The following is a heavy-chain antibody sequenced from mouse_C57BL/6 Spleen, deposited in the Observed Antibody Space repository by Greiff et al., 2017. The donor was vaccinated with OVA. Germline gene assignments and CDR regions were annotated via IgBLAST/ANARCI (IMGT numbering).Heavy chain of an antibody. D-gene: IGHD1-1*01. CDR1: GYTFTTYP. CDR2: FHPYNDDT. V-gene: IGHV1-47*01. CDR3: ARRGYYYGSRGAEYFDV. Sequence: QVQLQQSGAELVKPGASVKMSCKASGYTFTTYPIEWMKQNHGKSLEWIGNFHPYNDDTKYNEKFKGKATLTVEKSSSTVYLELSRLTSDDSAVYYCARRGYYYGSRGAEYFDVGGTGTTVTVSS. J-gene: IGHJ1*03.